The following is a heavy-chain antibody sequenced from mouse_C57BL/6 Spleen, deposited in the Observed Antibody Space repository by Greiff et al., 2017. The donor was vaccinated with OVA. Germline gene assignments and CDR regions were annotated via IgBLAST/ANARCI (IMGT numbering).Heavy chain of an antibody. J-gene: IGHJ1*03. CDR3: ARQDYNWYFDV. V-gene: IGHV5-9*01. CDR1: GFTFSSYT. CDR2: ISGGGGNT. D-gene: IGHD2-12*01. Sequence: EVKLMESGGGLVKPGGSLKLSCAASGFTFSSYTMSWVRQTPEKRLEWVATISGGGGNTYYPDSVKGRFTISRDNAKNTLYLQMSSLRSEDTALYYCARQDYNWYFDVWGTGTTVTVSS.